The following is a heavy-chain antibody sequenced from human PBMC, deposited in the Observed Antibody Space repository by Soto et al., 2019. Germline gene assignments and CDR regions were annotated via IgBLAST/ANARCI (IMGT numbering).Heavy chain of an antibody. J-gene: IGHJ6*02. CDR2: ISYDGSNK. Sequence: PGGSLRLSCAASGFTFSSYAMHWVRQAPGKGLEWVAVISYDGSNKYYADSVKGRFTISRDNSKNTLYLQMNSLRAEDTAVYYCARGATHYYYYGMDVWGQGTTVTVSS. D-gene: IGHD1-26*01. V-gene: IGHV3-30-3*01. CDR1: GFTFSSYA. CDR3: ARGATHYYYYGMDV.